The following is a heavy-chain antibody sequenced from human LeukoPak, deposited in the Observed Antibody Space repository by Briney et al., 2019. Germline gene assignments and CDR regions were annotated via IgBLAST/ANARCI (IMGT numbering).Heavy chain of an antibody. CDR2: ISGSGAGT. J-gene: IGHJ4*02. V-gene: IGHV3-23*01. D-gene: IGHD2-8*01. CDR3: AKMVREFYTISYYFDY. Sequence: GGSLRLSCAVSGFTFSSYAMNWVRQAPGKGLEWVSGISGSGAGTYYADSVKGRFTISRDNSKNTLYLQMNCLRAEDTAVYYCAKMVREFYTISYYFDYWGQGTLVTVSS. CDR1: GFTFSSYA.